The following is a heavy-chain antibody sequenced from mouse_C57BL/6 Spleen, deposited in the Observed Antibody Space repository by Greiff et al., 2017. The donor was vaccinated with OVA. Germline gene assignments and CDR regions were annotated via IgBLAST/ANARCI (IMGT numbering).Heavy chain of an antibody. CDR1: GFTFSDYG. D-gene: IGHD1-1*01. J-gene: IGHJ4*01. CDR2: ISSGSSTI. CDR3: ARRRRSLYYAMDY. Sequence: EVKLMESGGGLVKPGGSLKLSCAASGFTFSDYGMHWVRQAPEKGLEWVAYISSGSSTIYYADTVKGRFTISRDNAKNTLFLQMTSLRSEDTAMYYCARRRRSLYYAMDYWGQGTSVTVSS. V-gene: IGHV5-17*01.